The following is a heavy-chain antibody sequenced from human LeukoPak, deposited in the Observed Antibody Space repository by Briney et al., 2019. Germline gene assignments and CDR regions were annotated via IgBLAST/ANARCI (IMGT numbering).Heavy chain of an antibody. Sequence: PGGSLRLSCAASGFTFSSYSMNWVRQAPGKGLEWVSSISSSSSYIYYADSVKGRFTISRDNAKNSLYLQMNSLRAEDTAVYYCARDNPGYSGYVGDFHYWGQGTLVTVSS. D-gene: IGHD5-12*01. V-gene: IGHV3-21*01. J-gene: IGHJ4*02. CDR3: ARDNPGYSGYVGDFHY. CDR2: ISSSSSYI. CDR1: GFTFSSYS.